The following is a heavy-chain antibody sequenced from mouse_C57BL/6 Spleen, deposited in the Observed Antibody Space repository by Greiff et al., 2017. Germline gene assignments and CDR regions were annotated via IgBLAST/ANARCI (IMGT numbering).Heavy chain of an antibody. Sequence: EVKVEESGGGLVQPGGSMKLSCVASGFTFSNYWMYWVRPSPEKGLEWVAQIRLKSDNYATHYAESVKGRFTISRDDSKSSVYLQMNNLRAEDTGIYYCTGKRLVDYWGQGTTLTVSS. D-gene: IGHD1-2*01. J-gene: IGHJ2*01. CDR3: TGKRLVDY. CDR2: IRLKSDNYAT. V-gene: IGHV6-3*01. CDR1: GFTFSNYW.